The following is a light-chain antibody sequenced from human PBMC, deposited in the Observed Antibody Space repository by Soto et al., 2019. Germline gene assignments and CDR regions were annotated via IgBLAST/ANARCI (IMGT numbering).Light chain of an antibody. CDR3: QKYNSAPRT. CDR1: QDITNY. Sequence: DIQMTQSPSSLSASVGDRVTITCQASQDITNYLNWYQQKPGKAPKLLIYEASSLETGVPSRFSGGGSGTDFTLTISSLQPEDVATYYCQKYNSAPRTFGQGTKVDIK. CDR2: EAS. J-gene: IGKJ1*01. V-gene: IGKV1-33*01.